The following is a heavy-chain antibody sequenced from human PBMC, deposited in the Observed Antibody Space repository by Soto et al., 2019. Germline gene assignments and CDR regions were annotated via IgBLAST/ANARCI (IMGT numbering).Heavy chain of an antibody. CDR1: GYTFTSYG. CDR2: ISAYNGNT. CDR3: AREPFIVVVPAAMLGDAFDI. V-gene: IGHV1-18*01. D-gene: IGHD2-2*01. Sequence: GASVKVSCKASGYTFTSYGISWVRQAPGQGLEWMGWISAYNGNTNYAQKLQGRVTMTTDTSTSTAYMELRSLRSDDTAVYYCAREPFIVVVPAAMLGDAFDIWGQGTMVPVSS. J-gene: IGHJ3*02.